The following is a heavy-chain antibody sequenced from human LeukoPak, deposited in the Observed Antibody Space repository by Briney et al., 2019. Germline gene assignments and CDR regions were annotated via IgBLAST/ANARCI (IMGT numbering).Heavy chain of an antibody. CDR3: ARDSGLQVWLRADYFDY. J-gene: IGHJ4*02. V-gene: IGHV1-69*04. CDR1: GGTFSSYA. D-gene: IGHD5-18*01. Sequence: SVKVSCKASGGTFSSYAISWVRQAPGQGLEWMGRIIPILGIANYAQKFQGRVTITADKSTSTAYMELSSLRSEDTAVYYCARDSGLQVWLRADYFDYWGQGTLVTVSS. CDR2: IIPILGIA.